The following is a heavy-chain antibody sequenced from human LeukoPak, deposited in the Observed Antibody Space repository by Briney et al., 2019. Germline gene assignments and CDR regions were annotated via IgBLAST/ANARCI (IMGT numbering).Heavy chain of an antibody. CDR2: IKQDGSEK. CDR3: ARGRCSGGSCYDAFDI. V-gene: IGHV3-7*01. J-gene: IGHJ3*02. CDR1: GFTFSSYW. D-gene: IGHD2-15*01. Sequence: PGGSLRLTCAASGFTFSSYWMTWVRQAPGKGLEWVASIKQDGSEKYCVDSVKGRFTISRDNAKNSLYLQMNSLRAEDTAVYYCARGRCSGGSCYDAFDIWGQGTMVTVSS.